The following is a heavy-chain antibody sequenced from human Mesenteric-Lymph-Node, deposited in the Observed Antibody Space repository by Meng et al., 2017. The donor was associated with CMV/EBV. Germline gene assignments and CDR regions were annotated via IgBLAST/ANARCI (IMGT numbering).Heavy chain of an antibody. D-gene: IGHD2-2*01. CDR1: GFTFSSYA. Sequence: GGSLRLSCAASGFTFSSYAMHWVRQAPGKGLEWVAVISYDGSNKYYADSVKGRFTISRDNSKNTLYLQMNSLRAEDTAVYYCARAIVVVPAAQEPDYWGQGTLVTVSS. CDR3: ARAIVVVPAAQEPDY. J-gene: IGHJ4*02. CDR2: ISYDGSNK. V-gene: IGHV3-30*04.